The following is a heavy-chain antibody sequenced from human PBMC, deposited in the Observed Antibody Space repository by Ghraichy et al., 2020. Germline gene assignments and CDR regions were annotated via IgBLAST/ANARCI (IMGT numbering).Heavy chain of an antibody. CDR3: AKDCPISGSCPEYFQH. J-gene: IGHJ1*01. CDR2: IRYDGSNE. CDR1: GFTFSSYG. V-gene: IGHV3-30*02. Sequence: LTCAASGFTFSSYGMHWVRQAPGKGLEWVAFIRYDGSNEYYADSVKGRFTISRDNSKNTLYLQINSLRAEDTAVYYCAKDCPISGSCPEYFQHWGQGTLVTVSS. D-gene: IGHD2-15*01.